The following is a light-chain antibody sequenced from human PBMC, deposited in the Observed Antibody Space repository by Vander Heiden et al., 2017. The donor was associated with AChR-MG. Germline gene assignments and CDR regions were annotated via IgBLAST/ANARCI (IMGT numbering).Light chain of an antibody. CDR2: DAS. Sequence: EIVLTQSPGTLSLSPGDRATLSCRASQSVNSDLTWYQQRPGQAPRLLIYDASTRASGIPARFGGSGSGTDFTLTISSLEAEDFAVYYCQQRSAWPLTFGGGTKVEI. CDR1: QSVNSD. CDR3: QQRSAWPLT. J-gene: IGKJ4*01. V-gene: IGKV3-11*01.